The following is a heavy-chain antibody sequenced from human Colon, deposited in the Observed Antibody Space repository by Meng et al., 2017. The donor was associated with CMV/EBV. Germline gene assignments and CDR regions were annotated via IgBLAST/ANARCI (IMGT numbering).Heavy chain of an antibody. Sequence: SVKVSCKMSGGPFNSNAISWVRQAPGQGLEWMGGLIPIFGTPKYAQKLQGRVTITADASTTTMYMELTSLTSDDTAVYYCARSPLPAALNWFDPWGQGTLVTVSS. D-gene: IGHD2-2*01. CDR3: ARSPLPAALNWFDP. CDR1: GGPFNSNA. V-gene: IGHV1-69*13. J-gene: IGHJ5*02. CDR2: LIPIFGTP.